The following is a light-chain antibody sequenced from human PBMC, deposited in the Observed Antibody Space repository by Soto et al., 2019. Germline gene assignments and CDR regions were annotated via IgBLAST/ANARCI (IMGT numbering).Light chain of an antibody. Sequence: QSALTQPASVSGSPGQSITISCTGTSSAVGAYNLVSWYQQHPGRAPKLFIFDVSDRPSGVSNRFSGSKSGNTASLTISGLQAEDEAFYYCSSYTNTSTLVFGGGTKLTVL. CDR1: SSAVGAYNL. CDR3: SSYTNTSTLV. J-gene: IGLJ3*02. V-gene: IGLV2-14*03. CDR2: DVS.